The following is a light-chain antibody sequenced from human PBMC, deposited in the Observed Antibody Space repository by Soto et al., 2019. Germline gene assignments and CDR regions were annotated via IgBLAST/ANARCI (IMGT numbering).Light chain of an antibody. CDR3: QQYNSYGT. J-gene: IGKJ1*01. CDR2: KAS. Sequence: DIQMTHSPSTLSASVGDRVTITCRASQTISSWLAWYQQKPGEAPKLLIYKASNLESGVPSRFSGSGSGTEFTLTISSLQPDDFATYYCQQYNSYGTFGQGTKVDIK. V-gene: IGKV1-5*03. CDR1: QTISSW.